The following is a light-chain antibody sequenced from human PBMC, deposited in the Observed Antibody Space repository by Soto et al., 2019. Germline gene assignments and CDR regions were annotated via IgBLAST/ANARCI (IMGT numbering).Light chain of an antibody. J-gene: IGKJ2*01. V-gene: IGKV3-20*01. CDR3: QQYGSSPYT. Sequence: EIVLTQSPGTLSLSPGERATLSCRTSQIFSSTYLAWYQQKPGQAPRLLIYGASSRATGITDRFSGSGSGTDFTLTISRLEPEDFAVYYCQQYGSSPYTFGQGTKLEIK. CDR2: GAS. CDR1: QIFSSTY.